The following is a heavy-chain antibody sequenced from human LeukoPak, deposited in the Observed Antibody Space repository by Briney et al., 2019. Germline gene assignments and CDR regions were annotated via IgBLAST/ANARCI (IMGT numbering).Heavy chain of an antibody. J-gene: IGHJ6*02. CDR3: ARDLPGNRLRFLEWMDYYGMDV. V-gene: IGHV3-7*01. D-gene: IGHD3-3*01. Sequence: PGGSLRLSCTASGFTFSSYWMSWVRQAPGKGLEWVANIRQDRGLKHYVDSVKGRFTISRDSAENSLYLQMNSLRDEDTAVYYCARDLPGNRLRFLEWMDYYGMDVWGQGTTVTVSS. CDR1: GFTFSSYW. CDR2: IRQDRGLK.